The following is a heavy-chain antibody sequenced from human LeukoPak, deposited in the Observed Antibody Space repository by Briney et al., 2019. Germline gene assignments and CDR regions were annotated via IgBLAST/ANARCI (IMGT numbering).Heavy chain of an antibody. J-gene: IGHJ6*04. V-gene: IGHV3-7*01. CDR1: GFTFSSYE. CDR2: IKQDGSEK. CDR3: ARGSSLDV. Sequence: PGGSLRLSCAASGFTFSSYEMNWVRQAPGKGLEWVANIKQDGSEKYYVDSVKGRFTISRDNAKNSLYLQMNSLRAEDTAVYYCARGSSLDVWGKGTTVTVSS. D-gene: IGHD6-6*01.